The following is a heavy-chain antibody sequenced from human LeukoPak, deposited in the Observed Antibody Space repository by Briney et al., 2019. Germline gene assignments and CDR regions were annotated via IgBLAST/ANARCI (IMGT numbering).Heavy chain of an antibody. V-gene: IGHV4-38-2*02. CDR2: IYHSGST. D-gene: IGHD6-13*01. CDR3: ARGYSSSWYLNWFDP. CDR1: GYSISSGYH. Sequence: SETLSLTCTVSGYSISSGYHWGWLRQPPGKGLEWIGSIYHSGSTYYNPSLKSQVTISVDTSKNQFSLKLTSVTAADTAVYYCARGYSSSWYLNWFDPWGQGTLVTVSS. J-gene: IGHJ5*02.